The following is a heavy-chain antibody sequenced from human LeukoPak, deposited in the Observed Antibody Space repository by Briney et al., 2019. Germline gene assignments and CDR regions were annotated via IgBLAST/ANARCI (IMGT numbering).Heavy chain of an antibody. V-gene: IGHV4-39*07. Sequence: PSETLSLTCTVSGGSISSSSYYWGWIRQPPGKGLEWIGSIYYSGSTYYNPSLKSRVTISVDTSKNQFSLKLSSVTAADTAVYYCARGKRGYSYGSPDYWGQGTLVTVSS. D-gene: IGHD5-18*01. CDR2: IYYSGST. J-gene: IGHJ4*02. CDR1: GGSISSSSYY. CDR3: ARGKRGYSYGSPDY.